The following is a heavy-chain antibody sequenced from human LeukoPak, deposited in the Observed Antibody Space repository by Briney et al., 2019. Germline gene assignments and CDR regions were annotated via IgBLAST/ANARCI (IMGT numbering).Heavy chain of an antibody. Sequence: VASVKVSCKASGGTFSSYAISWVRQAPGQGLEWMGRIIPIFGTANYAQKFQGRVTITTDESTSTAYMELSSLRSEDTAVYYCARARDGYAWFDPWGQGTLVTVSS. D-gene: IGHD5-24*01. V-gene: IGHV1-69*05. CDR3: ARARDGYAWFDP. CDR2: IIPIFGTA. J-gene: IGHJ5*02. CDR1: GGTFSSYA.